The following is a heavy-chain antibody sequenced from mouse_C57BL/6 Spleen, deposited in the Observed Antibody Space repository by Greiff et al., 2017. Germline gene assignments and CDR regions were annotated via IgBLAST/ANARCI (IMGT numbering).Heavy chain of an antibody. Sequence: EVQLVQPGTVLVRPGASVKMSCKTSGYTFTSYWMHWVKQRPGQGLEWIGSIYPGNSDTSYNQKFKGKAKLTEVTSASTAYMELSSLTDEDSAVYYCTSEGTTVVNYFDYWGQCATLTVSS. CDR2: IYPGNSDT. D-gene: IGHD1-1*01. J-gene: IGHJ2*01. V-gene: IGHV1-5*01. CDR3: TSEGTTVVNYFDY. CDR1: GYTFTSYW.